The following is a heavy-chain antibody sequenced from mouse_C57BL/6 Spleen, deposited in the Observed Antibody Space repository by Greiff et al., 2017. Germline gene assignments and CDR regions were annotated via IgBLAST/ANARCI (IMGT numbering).Heavy chain of an antibody. D-gene: IGHD2-14*01. CDR1: GFTFSDYG. J-gene: IGHJ4*01. V-gene: IGHV5-17*01. Sequence: EVQGVESGGGLVKPGGSLKLSCAASGFTFSDYGMHWVRQAPEKGLEWVAYISSASSTTYYADTVKGRFTISRDKANNTLYMQLTSLRSEDTAIYYCARLGRVYDMDYWGQGTAVTVSS. CDR2: ISSASSTT. CDR3: ARLGRVYDMDY.